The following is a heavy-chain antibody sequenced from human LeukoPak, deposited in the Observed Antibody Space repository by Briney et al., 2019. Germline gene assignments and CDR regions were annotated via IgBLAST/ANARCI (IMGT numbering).Heavy chain of an antibody. J-gene: IGHJ4*02. D-gene: IGHD3-3*01. Sequence: GASVKVSCRASGYTFTSHYIHWVRQAPGQGLEWMGIINPSAGSTSFPQKFQGRVTMTRDTSTSTVCMELSSLRSEDTAVYYCAAPGASGFVGNFWSGPLDFWGQGTLVTVSS. CDR1: GYTFTSHY. CDR3: AAPGASGFVGNFWSGPLDF. CDR2: INPSAGST. V-gene: IGHV1-46*01.